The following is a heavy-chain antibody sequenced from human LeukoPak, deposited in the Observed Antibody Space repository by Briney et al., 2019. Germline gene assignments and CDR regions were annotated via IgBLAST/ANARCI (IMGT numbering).Heavy chain of an antibody. J-gene: IGHJ3*02. CDR1: GYTFTGYY. CDR3: ARATIFGVVPDAFDI. V-gene: IGHV1-2*02. Sequence: ASVKVSCKASGYTFTGYYMHWVRQAPGQGLEWMGWINPNSGGTNYAQKFQGRVTMTRDTSISTAYMELSRLRSDDTAVYYCARATIFGVVPDAFDIWGQGTMVTVSS. D-gene: IGHD3-3*01. CDR2: INPNSGGT.